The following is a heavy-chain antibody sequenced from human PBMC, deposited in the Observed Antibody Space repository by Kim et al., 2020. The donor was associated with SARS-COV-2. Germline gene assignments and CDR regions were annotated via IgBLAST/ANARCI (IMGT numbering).Heavy chain of an antibody. CDR3: ARDLTGVLGYGMDV. V-gene: IGHV3-33*01. Sequence: YEDSVKGRFTISRDNSKNTLYLQMNSLRAEDTAVYYCARDLTGVLGYGMDVWGQGTTVTVSS. J-gene: IGHJ6*02. D-gene: IGHD7-27*01.